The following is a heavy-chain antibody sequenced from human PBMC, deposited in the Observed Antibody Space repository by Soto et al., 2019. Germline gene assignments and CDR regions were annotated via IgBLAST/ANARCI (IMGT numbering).Heavy chain of an antibody. CDR3: VQTAGWPGFDF. CDR2: IYGGGTT. J-gene: IGHJ4*02. D-gene: IGHD6-19*01. Sequence: EVQLVESGGGLIQPGGSLRLSCAASGFTVSSKYMTWVRQAPGKGLEWVSVIYGGGTTYYADSVKGRFTNSRDNTKNSLYLPINSLAAEGTAVYYCVQTAGWPGFDFWGQGTLVTVSS. V-gene: IGHV3-53*01. CDR1: GFTVSSKY.